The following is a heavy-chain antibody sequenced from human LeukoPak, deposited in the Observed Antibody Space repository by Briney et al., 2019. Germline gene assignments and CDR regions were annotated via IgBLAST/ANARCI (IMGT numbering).Heavy chain of an antibody. J-gene: IGHJ6*02. Sequence: GRSLRLSCAASGFTFGDYAMHWVRQAPGKGLEWVSGISGSGGSTYYADSVKGRFTISRDNSKNTLYLQMNSLRAEDTAVYYCAKGVSHSSGWYANYYYGMDVWGQGTTVTVSS. V-gene: IGHV3-23*01. CDR1: GFTFGDYA. CDR3: AKGVSHSSGWYANYYYGMDV. D-gene: IGHD6-19*01. CDR2: ISGSGGST.